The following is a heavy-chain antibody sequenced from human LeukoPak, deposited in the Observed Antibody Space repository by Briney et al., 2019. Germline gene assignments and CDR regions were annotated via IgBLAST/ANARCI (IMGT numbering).Heavy chain of an antibody. CDR3: ARGGPSSKYYDA. D-gene: IGHD4-11*01. V-gene: IGHV4-59*01. J-gene: IGHJ5*02. CDR2: IYNSGNT. Sequence: PETLSLTCTVSGASISSYYLSWIRQPPGKALESIGYIYNSGNTNYSPSLKSRVTISVDTSKNQFSLKMSSVTAADTAVYYCARGGPSSKYYDAWGQRTLVTVSS. CDR1: GASISSYY.